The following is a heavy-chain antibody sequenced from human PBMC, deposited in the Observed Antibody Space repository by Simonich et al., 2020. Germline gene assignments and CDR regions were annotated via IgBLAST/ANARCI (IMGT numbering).Heavy chain of an antibody. V-gene: IGHV4-59*08. D-gene: IGHD5-12*01. J-gene: IGHJ4*02. CDR2: IYYSGST. Sequence: QVQLQESGPGLVKPSETLSLTCTVSGGSISSYYWSWIRQPPGKGLEWIGKIYYSGSTNHNPSLKSRVTISVDTSKNQFSLKLSSVTAADTAVYYCARHDRWLQFYFDYWGQGTLVTVSS. CDR3: ARHDRWLQFYFDY. CDR1: GGSISSYY.